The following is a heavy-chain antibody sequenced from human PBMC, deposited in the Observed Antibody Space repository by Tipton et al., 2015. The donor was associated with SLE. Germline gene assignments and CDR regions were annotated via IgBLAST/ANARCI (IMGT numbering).Heavy chain of an antibody. CDR3: AKGRDGSGSYFNPLDH. Sequence: GSLRLSCATSGFTFSIYGMHWVRQAAGKGLEWVAFIRHDGSDSYYADSVKGRLTISRDNSKNTLYLQMNSLRAEDTAVYFCAKGRDGSGSYFNPLDHWGQGTLVAVSS. V-gene: IGHV3-30*02. D-gene: IGHD3-10*01. J-gene: IGHJ4*02. CDR2: IRHDGSDS. CDR1: GFTFSIYG.